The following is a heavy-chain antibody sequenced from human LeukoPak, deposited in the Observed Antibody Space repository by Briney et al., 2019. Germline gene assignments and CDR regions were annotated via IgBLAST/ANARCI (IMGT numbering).Heavy chain of an antibody. CDR1: GFSFSSYG. V-gene: IGHV3-23*01. D-gene: IGHD3-10*02. CDR2: ISGSGGST. Sequence: GGSLRLSCAASGFSFSSYGMSWVRQAPGKGLEGVSAISGSGGSTHYADSVKGRFTISRDNAKNALYLQMNSLRAEDTAVYYCAELGITMIGGVWGKGTTVTISS. J-gene: IGHJ6*04. CDR3: AELGITMIGGV.